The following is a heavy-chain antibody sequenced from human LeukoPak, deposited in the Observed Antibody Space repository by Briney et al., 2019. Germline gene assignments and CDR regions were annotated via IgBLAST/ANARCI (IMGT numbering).Heavy chain of an antibody. J-gene: IGHJ3*02. CDR3: ASLKNSYDSSGYLVTDAFDI. D-gene: IGHD3-22*01. V-gene: IGHV1-18*01. Sequence: ASVKVSCKASGYTFTSNGISWVRQAPGQGLEWMGWISTNNGNTNYEQKLQGRVTMTTDTSTSTAYMELRSLRADDTAVYYCASLKNSYDSSGYLVTDAFDIWGQGTMVSVSS. CDR1: GYTFTSNG. CDR2: ISTNNGNT.